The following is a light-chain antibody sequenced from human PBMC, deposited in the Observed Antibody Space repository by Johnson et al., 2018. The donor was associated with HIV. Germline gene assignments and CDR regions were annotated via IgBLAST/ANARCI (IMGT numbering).Light chain of an antibody. Sequence: QSVLTQPPPVSAAPGQKVTISCSGSNSNIGNNYVSWYQELPGTAPKLLIYRHNQRPSGVPDRFSGFKSATSASLAISGLQAEDAADYYCGTWDSSLSAGVFGTGTKVTVL. CDR2: RHN. V-gene: IGLV1-51*02. J-gene: IGLJ1*01. CDR1: NSNIGNNY. CDR3: GTWDSSLSAGV.